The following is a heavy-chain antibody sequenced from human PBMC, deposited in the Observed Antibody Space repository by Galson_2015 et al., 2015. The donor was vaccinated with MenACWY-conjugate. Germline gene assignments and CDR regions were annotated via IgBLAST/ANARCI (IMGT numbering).Heavy chain of an antibody. D-gene: IGHD2-15*01. V-gene: IGHV3-7*03. J-gene: IGHJ4*02. CDR1: GFTFSSHW. Sequence: SLRLSCAASGFTFSSHWMTWVRQAPGKGLEWVADIKEESEKYYVDSVKGRFTISRDNAKNSLYLQMNYLRVEDTAVYYCAGGFCDGGNCFSAPDHWGQGILVTVSS. CDR3: AGGFCDGGNCFSAPDH. CDR2: IKEESEK.